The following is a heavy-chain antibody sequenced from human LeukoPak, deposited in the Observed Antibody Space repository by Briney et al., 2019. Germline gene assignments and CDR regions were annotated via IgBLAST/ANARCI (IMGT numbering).Heavy chain of an antibody. CDR2: IYTSGST. D-gene: IGHD3-22*01. Sequence: PSETLSLTCTVSGGSISSGRYYWNWIRQPAGKGLEWIGHIYTSGSTYYNPSLKSRVTISVDTSKNQFSLKLSSVTAADTAVYYCARDKASTKTSYYYDSSGYYYVGLSWGQGTMVTVSS. CDR1: GGSISSGRYY. V-gene: IGHV4-61*09. J-gene: IGHJ3*01. CDR3: ARDKASTKTSYYYDSSGYYYVGLS.